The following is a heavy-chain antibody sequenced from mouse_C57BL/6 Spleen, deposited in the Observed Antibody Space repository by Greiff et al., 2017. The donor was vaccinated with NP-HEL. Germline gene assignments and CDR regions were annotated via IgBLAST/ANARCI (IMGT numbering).Heavy chain of an antibody. J-gene: IGHJ1*03. D-gene: IGHD1-1*01. Sequence: VQLQQSGPELVKPGASVKISCKASGYTFTDYYMNWVKQSHGKSLEWIGDINPNNGGTSYNQKFKGKATLTVDKSSSTAYMELRSLTSEDSAVYYCARAIYYYGSSRYFDVWGTGTTVTVSS. CDR2: INPNNGGT. CDR1: GYTFTDYY. V-gene: IGHV1-26*01. CDR3: ARAIYYYGSSRYFDV.